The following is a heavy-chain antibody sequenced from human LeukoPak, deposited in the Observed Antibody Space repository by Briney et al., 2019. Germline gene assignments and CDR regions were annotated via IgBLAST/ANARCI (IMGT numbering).Heavy chain of an antibody. CDR2: ISSNGGST. D-gene: IGHD3-22*01. J-gene: IGHJ4*02. Sequence: GGSLRLSCAASGFTFSSYAMHWVRQAPGKGLEYVSAISSNGGSTYYANSVKGRFTISRDNSKNTLYLQMGSLRAEDMAVYYCAKNSLYYYDSSGYSLDYWGQGTLVTVSS. V-gene: IGHV3-64*01. CDR1: GFTFSSYA. CDR3: AKNSLYYYDSSGYSLDY.